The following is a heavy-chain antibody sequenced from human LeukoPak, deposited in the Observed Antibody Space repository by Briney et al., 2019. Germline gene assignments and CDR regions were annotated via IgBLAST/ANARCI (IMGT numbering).Heavy chain of an antibody. CDR2: IWYDGSNK. CDR1: GFTFSTYG. D-gene: IGHD2-2*01. CDR3: ARSRYCSSTSCYGFLDY. Sequence: PGRSLRLSCAASGFTFSTYGMHWVRQAPGKGLQWVAVIWYDGSNKQYADSVKGRFTISRDNSKNTLYLQVNSLRAEDTAVYYCARSRYCSSTSCYGFLDYWGQGTLVTVSS. J-gene: IGHJ4*02. V-gene: IGHV3-33*01.